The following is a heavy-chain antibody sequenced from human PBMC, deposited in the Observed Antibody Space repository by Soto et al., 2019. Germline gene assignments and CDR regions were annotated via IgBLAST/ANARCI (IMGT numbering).Heavy chain of an antibody. V-gene: IGHV5-51*01. J-gene: IGHJ4*02. CDR2: IYPRDSDT. CDR3: ARHSGEVLVFHHGGYFPYYIEY. D-gene: IGHD2-8*02. Sequence: ESLKISCTASGYRFTTHWIGWVRQMPGKGLEWMGIIYPRDSDTRYNPSFQGQVTITADRSTNTAYLQWNSLKASDSAIYFCARHSGEVLVFHHGGYFPYYIEYCGQGTLGTVSS. CDR1: GYRFTTHW.